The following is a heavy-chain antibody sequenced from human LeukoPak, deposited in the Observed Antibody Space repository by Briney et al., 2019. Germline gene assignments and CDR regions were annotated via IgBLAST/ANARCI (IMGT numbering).Heavy chain of an antibody. D-gene: IGHD5/OR15-5a*01. CDR2: INHSGST. CDR3: AREGLSTITSTYYYYGMDV. V-gene: IGHV4-34*01. Sequence: PSETLSLTCAVYGGSLSGYYWSWIRQPPGKGLEWIGEINHSGSTNYNPSLKSRVTISVDTSKNQLSLKLSSMTAADTAVYYCAREGLSTITSTYYYYGMDVWGQGTTVTVSS. CDR1: GGSLSGYY. J-gene: IGHJ6*02.